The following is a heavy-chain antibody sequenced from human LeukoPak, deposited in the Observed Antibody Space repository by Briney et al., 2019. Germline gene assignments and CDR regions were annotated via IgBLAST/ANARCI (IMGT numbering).Heavy chain of an antibody. CDR3: ARDRDGYNKSPQTH. Sequence: GGSLRLSCAASGFTFSAYGMNWVRQAPGKGLEWVSYISSSNTIYYADSVKGRFTISRDNAKNSLYLQMNSLRAEDTAVYYCARDRDGYNKSPQTHWGQGTMVTVSS. J-gene: IGHJ3*01. V-gene: IGHV3-48*01. D-gene: IGHD5-24*01. CDR1: GFTFSAYG. CDR2: ISSSNTI.